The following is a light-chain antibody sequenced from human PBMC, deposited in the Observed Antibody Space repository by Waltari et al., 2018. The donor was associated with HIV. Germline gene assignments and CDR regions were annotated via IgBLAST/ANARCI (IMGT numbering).Light chain of an antibody. Sequence: QSVLTQPPSASGTPGQRVSISCSGSSSNIGSNYVYWYQQLPGTAPKLLMYRNDERPSGVPDRFPGSKSGTSASLAISGLRSEDEADYYCAAWDDRLSAWVFGGGTKLTVL. CDR3: AAWDDRLSAWV. J-gene: IGLJ3*02. CDR2: RND. V-gene: IGLV1-47*01. CDR1: SSNIGSNY.